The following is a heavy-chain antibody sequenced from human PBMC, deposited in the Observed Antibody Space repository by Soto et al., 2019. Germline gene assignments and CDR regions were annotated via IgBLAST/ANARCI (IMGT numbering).Heavy chain of an antibody. J-gene: IGHJ4*01. Sequence: PSETLSLTCAVYGGSFSGYYWTWIRQPPGKGLEWIGEINHSGSTPYNPSLKSRVTISVDTSKNQFSLKLNSVTAADTAVYYCARGIALICVGGGDAPDKYYLDSWGHGTLVTVSS. V-gene: IGHV4-34*01. D-gene: IGHD3-22*01. CDR3: ARGIALICVGGGDAPDKYYLDS. CDR2: INHSGST. CDR1: GGSFSGYY.